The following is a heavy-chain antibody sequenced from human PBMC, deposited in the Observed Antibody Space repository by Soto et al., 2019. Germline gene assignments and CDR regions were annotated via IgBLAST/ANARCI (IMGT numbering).Heavy chain of an antibody. CDR3: ARGLYGSGSYYKNPYYYYGMDV. V-gene: IGHV1-3*01. Sequence: GASVKVSGKASGYTFTSYAMHWVRQAPGQRLEWMGWINAGNGNTKYSQKFQGRVTITRDTSASTAYMELSSLRSEDTAVYYCARGLYGSGSYYKNPYYYYGMDVWGQGTTVTVSS. CDR1: GYTFTSYA. D-gene: IGHD3-10*01. CDR2: INAGNGNT. J-gene: IGHJ6*02.